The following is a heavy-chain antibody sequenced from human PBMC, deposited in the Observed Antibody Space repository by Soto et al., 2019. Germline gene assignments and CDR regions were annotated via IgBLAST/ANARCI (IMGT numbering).Heavy chain of an antibody. V-gene: IGHV4-34*01. J-gene: IGHJ6*02. D-gene: IGHD2-2*01. Sequence: SETLSLTCAVYGGSFSGYYWSWIRQPPGKGLEWIGEINHSGSTNYNPSLKSRVTISVDTSKNQFSLKLSSVTAADTAVYYCARGALLGYCSSIGCYPRPGYYYYGMDVWGQGTTVTVSS. CDR1: GGSFSGYY. CDR2: INHSGST. CDR3: ARGALLGYCSSIGCYPRPGYYYYGMDV.